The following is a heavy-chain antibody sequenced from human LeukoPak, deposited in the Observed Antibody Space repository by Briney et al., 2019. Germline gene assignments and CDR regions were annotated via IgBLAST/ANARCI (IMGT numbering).Heavy chain of an antibody. CDR1: GYTFSDYH. CDR2: INPNSGGT. CDR3: ARAYCSTTTCPRGYYHYSVDV. Sequence: GASVKVSCKASGYTFSDYHIHWVRQAPGQGLEWMGWINPNSGGTDYAQKFQGRVTMTRDTSINTAYMDLSRLTSDDTAVYYCARAYCSTTTCPRGYYHYSVDVWGKGTTVTVSS. J-gene: IGHJ6*03. D-gene: IGHD2-2*01. V-gene: IGHV1-2*02.